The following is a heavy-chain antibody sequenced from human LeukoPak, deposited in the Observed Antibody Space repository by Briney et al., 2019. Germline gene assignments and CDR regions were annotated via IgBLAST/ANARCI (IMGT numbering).Heavy chain of an antibody. D-gene: IGHD2-15*01. Sequence: SSETLSLTCSVSGGSISSGYYYWGWIRQPPGKGLEWIGSIYYSGSTFYNPSLKSRVTISVDTSKNQFSLKLSSVTAADTAVYYCARHNDIVVVVAASDDAFDIWGQGTMVTVSS. CDR2: IYYSGST. V-gene: IGHV4-39*01. J-gene: IGHJ3*02. CDR1: GGSISSGYYY. CDR3: ARHNDIVVVVAASDDAFDI.